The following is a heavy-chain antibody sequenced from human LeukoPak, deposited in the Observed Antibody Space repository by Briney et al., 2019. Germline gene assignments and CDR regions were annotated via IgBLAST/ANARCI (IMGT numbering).Heavy chain of an antibody. D-gene: IGHD2-2*01. CDR3: ARGRLYCSSTSCSPYGMDV. CDR1: GGSISSGGYS. CDR2: IYHSGST. V-gene: IGHV4-30-2*01. Sequence: SETLSLTCVVSGGSISSGGYSWSWIRQPPGKGLEWIGYIYHSGSTYYNPSIKSRVTISVDRSKNQFSLKLSSVTAADTAVYYCARGRLYCSSTSCSPYGMDVWGKGTTVTVSS. J-gene: IGHJ6*04.